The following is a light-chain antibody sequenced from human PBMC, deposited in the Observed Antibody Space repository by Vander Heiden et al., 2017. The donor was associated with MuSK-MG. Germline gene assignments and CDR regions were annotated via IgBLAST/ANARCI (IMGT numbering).Light chain of an antibody. Sequence: EIVMTQSPATLSVSPGERATLSFRASQRVSSTFAWYQQKHGQAPRLLIYGASNRATGSTARFSGGGCGKELNLTISSLQYEDFAVYYCQQYNNWPPLTFGGGTKVEIK. CDR1: QRVSST. J-gene: IGKJ4*01. CDR3: QQYNNWPPLT. V-gene: IGKV3-15*01. CDR2: GAS.